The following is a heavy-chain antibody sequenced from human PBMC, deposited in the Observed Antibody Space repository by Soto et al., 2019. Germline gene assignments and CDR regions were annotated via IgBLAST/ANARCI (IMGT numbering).Heavy chain of an antibody. J-gene: IGHJ4*02. CDR3: AKLSHYDILTGYYIGPFDY. CDR2: ISGSGGST. D-gene: IGHD3-9*01. Sequence: GGPLRLSCAASGFTFSSYAMSWVRQAPGKGLEWVSAISGSGGSTYYADSVKGRFTISRDNSKNTLYLQMNSLRAEDTAVYYCAKLSHYDILTGYYIGPFDYWGQGTLVTVSS. V-gene: IGHV3-23*01. CDR1: GFTFSSYA.